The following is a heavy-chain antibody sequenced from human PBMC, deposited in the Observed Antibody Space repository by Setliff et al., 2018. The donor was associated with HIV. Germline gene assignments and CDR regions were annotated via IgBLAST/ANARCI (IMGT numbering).Heavy chain of an antibody. D-gene: IGHD7-27*01. Sequence: SETLSLTCTVSGGSINSTSYYWGWIRQPPGNGLEWIGSIYHTGSTYYKPSLKSRVTISVDTSKNQFSLKLNSVTAADTAVYYCARDGGSSTWGSGAFDVWGQGTVVTVSS. CDR3: ARDGGSSTWGSGAFDV. CDR2: IYHTGST. V-gene: IGHV4-39*07. J-gene: IGHJ3*01. CDR1: GGSINSTSYY.